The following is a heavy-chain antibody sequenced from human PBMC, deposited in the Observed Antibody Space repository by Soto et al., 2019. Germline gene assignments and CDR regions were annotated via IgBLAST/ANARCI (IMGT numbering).Heavy chain of an antibody. CDR2: ISWDDDK. J-gene: IGHJ4*02. CDR1: GFSLSTSGVG. Sequence: QITLKESGPTLVKPTQTLTLTCTFSGFSLSTSGVGVGWIRQPPGKALEWLALISWDDDKRYNPSLKSSLTITKDTSKIQVVLTMTSMDPVDTTTYYCAHRHEAYYECSGYDFWGQGTLVTVSS. CDR3: AHRHEAYYECSGYDF. V-gene: IGHV2-5*02. D-gene: IGHD3-22*01.